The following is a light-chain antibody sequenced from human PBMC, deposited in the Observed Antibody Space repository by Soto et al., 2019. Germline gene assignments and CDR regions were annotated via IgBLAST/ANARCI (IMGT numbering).Light chain of an antibody. V-gene: IGLV2-14*01. CDR2: GVT. J-gene: IGLJ2*01. CDR1: SSDVGGYNF. CDR3: CSYTRNINAHLI. Sequence: QSVLTQPASVSGSPGPSITISCTGTSSDVGGYNFVSWYQHHPDKAPKLIIYGVTNRPSGVSNRFSGSKSGNTASLTISGLQAEDEAHYYCCSYTRNINAHLIFGGGTKLTV.